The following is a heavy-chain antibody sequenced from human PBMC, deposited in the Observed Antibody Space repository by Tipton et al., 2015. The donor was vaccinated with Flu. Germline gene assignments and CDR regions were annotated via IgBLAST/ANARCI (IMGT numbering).Heavy chain of an antibody. D-gene: IGHD3-22*01. CDR2: IRYDGTKN. CDR3: AKVPYDSSESY. V-gene: IGHV3-30*02. CDR1: GFRFINYG. J-gene: IGHJ4*01. Sequence: SLRLSCVASGFRFINYGMHWVRQAPGKGLEWVAFIRYDGTKNYYSDSVKGRFTISRDNSKNTLYLQMNSLRPEDTAVYYCAKVPYDSSESYWGHGILVTISS.